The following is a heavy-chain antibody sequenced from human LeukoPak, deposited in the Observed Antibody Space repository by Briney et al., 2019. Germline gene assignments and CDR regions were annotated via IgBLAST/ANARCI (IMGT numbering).Heavy chain of an antibody. V-gene: IGHV3-74*01. CDR1: GFTFSSYW. Sequence: PGGSLRLSCAASGFTFSSYWIHWVRQAPGKGLVWVSHINSDGSGTTYADSVEGRFTISRDNAKNTLYLQMNSLRAEDTAVYYCARGGYRAYDYIDYWGQGTLVTVSS. J-gene: IGHJ4*02. CDR2: INSDGSGT. D-gene: IGHD5-12*01. CDR3: ARGGYRAYDYIDY.